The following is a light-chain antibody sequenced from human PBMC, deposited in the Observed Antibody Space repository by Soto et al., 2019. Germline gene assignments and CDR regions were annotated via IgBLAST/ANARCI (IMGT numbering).Light chain of an antibody. Sequence: QSALTQPASVSGSPGQSITISCTGTSSDVGSYNLVSWYQQHPGKAPKLMIYEGSKRPSGVSNRFSGSKSGNTASLTISGLPAEDEADYYCCSYAGSSTLVFGTGTKVTVL. J-gene: IGLJ1*01. CDR3: CSYAGSSTLV. CDR1: SSDVGSYNL. V-gene: IGLV2-23*01. CDR2: EGS.